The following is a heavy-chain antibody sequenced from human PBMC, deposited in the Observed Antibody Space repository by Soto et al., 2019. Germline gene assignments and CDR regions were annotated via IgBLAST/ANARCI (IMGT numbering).Heavy chain of an antibody. D-gene: IGHD6-13*01. CDR3: ARHRQQLVSGYYYYYMDV. CDR2: IYYSGST. CDR1: GGSISSSSYY. V-gene: IGHV4-39*01. Sequence: SETLSLTCTVSGGSISSSSYYWGWIRQPPGKGLEWIGSIYYSGSTYYNPSLKSRVTISVDTSKNQFSLKLSSVTAADTAVYYCARHRQQLVSGYYYYYMDVWGKGTTVTVSS. J-gene: IGHJ6*03.